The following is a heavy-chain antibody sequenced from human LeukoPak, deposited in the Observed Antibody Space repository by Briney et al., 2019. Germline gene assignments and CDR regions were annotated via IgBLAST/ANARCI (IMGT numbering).Heavy chain of an antibody. Sequence: PGGSLRLSCAASGFTFRSYWMHWVRQAPGKGLVWVSRINTDGGDKIYADSVKGRFTISRDNAKNTLFLQMNSLRAEDTAVYYCARDEKIVGASGQDYWGQGTLVTVSS. J-gene: IGHJ4*02. CDR1: GFTFRSYW. CDR2: INTDGGDK. CDR3: ARDEKIVGASGQDY. V-gene: IGHV3-74*01. D-gene: IGHD1-26*01.